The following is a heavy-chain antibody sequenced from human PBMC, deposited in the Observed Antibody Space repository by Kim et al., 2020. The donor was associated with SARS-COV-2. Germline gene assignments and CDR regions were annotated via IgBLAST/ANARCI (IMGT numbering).Heavy chain of an antibody. CDR3: ARARRDYVLRFLEWLPSIDY. CDR1: GGSFSGYY. V-gene: IGHV4-34*01. Sequence: SETLSLTCAVYGGSFSGYYWSWIRQPPGKGLEWIGEINHSGSTNYNPSLKSRVTISVDTSKNQFSLKLSSVTAADTAVYYCARARRDYVLRFLEWLPSIDYWGQGTLVTVSS. CDR2: INHSGST. J-gene: IGHJ4*02. D-gene: IGHD3-3*01.